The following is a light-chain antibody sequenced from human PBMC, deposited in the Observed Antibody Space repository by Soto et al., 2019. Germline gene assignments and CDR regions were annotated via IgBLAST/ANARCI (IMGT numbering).Light chain of an antibody. CDR2: GVS. CDR3: GSYAVCDQG. V-gene: IGLV2-11*01. Sequence: QSALTQPRSVSRSPGQSVTISCTGTSSDVGGYNFVSWYQQHPGKAPKRRLYGVSRRPSGVPDRFSGSKSGNTASLTISGLQSEDEADYYCGSYAVCDQGVGTG. CDR1: SSDVGGYNF. J-gene: IGLJ1*01.